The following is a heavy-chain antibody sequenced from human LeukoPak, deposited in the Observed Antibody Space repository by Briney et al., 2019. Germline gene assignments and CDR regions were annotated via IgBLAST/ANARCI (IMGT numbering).Heavy chain of an antibody. CDR2: INHSGST. CDR1: GGSFSGYY. V-gene: IGHV4-34*01. D-gene: IGHD7-27*01. Sequence: SETLSLTCAVYGGSFSGYYWSWIRQPPGKGLEWIGEINHSGSTNYNPSLKSRVTISVDTSKNQFSLKLSSVTAADTAVYYCASLTGDRDYWGQGTLVTVSS. CDR3: ASLTGDRDY. J-gene: IGHJ4*02.